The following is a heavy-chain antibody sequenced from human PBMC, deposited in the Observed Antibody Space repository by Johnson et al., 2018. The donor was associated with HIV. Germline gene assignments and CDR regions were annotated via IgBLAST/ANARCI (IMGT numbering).Heavy chain of an antibody. CDR3: ARACRDGYTCDVFDI. Sequence: VQLVESGGGLVQPGGSLRLSCAASGFTVSSNYMTWVRQAPGKGLEWVSVIFSGGSTYYADSVKGRFTISRDNSKNTLYLQMNGLRAEDTAVFYCARACRDGYTCDVFDIWGQGTMVTVSS. CDR1: GFTVSSNY. V-gene: IGHV3-66*01. D-gene: IGHD5-24*01. J-gene: IGHJ3*02. CDR2: IFSGGST.